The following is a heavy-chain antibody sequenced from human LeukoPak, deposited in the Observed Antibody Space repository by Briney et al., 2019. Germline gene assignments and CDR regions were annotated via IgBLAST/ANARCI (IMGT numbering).Heavy chain of an antibody. Sequence: PGGSLRLSCAASGFTFDDYAMHWVRQAPGKGLEGVSGISWNSGSIGYADSVKGRFTISRDNAKNSLYLQMYSLRAEDTALYYCAKDIGLNYDSSGYYNYWGQGTLVTVSS. V-gene: IGHV3-9*01. J-gene: IGHJ4*02. CDR3: AKDIGLNYDSSGYYNY. CDR2: ISWNSGSI. CDR1: GFTFDDYA. D-gene: IGHD3-22*01.